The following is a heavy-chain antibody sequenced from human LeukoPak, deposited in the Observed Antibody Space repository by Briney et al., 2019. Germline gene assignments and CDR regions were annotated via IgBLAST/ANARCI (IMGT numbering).Heavy chain of an antibody. CDR3: ARETYYGMDV. V-gene: IGHV3-30-3*01. Sequence: PGGSLRLSCAASGFTFSSYAMHWVRQAPGKGLEWVAVISYDGSNKYYADSVKGRFTISRDNSKNTLYLQMNSLRAEDTAVYYCARETYYGMDVWGQGTTVTVSS. CDR1: GFTFSSYA. CDR2: ISYDGSNK. J-gene: IGHJ6*02.